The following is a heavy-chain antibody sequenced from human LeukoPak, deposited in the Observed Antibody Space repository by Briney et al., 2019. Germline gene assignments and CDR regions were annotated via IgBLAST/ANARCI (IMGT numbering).Heavy chain of an antibody. D-gene: IGHD2-21*02. V-gene: IGHV3-74*01. CDR1: GFTFSSYW. J-gene: IGHJ4*02. CDR3: ARAAYCGGDCHYNFDY. Sequence: PGGSLRLSCAASGFTFSSYWMHWVRQAPGKGLVWVSRINSDESRTSYADSVKGRFTISRDNAKNTLYLQMNSLRDEDTAVYYCARAAYCGGDCHYNFDYWGQGTLVTVSS. CDR2: INSDESRT.